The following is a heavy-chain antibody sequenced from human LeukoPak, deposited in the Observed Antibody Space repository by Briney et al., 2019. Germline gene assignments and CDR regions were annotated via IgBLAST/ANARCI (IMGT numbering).Heavy chain of an antibody. CDR1: GFTFNSFA. CDR3: AKTKMPHYYGSGSYVDY. CDR2: ISGSGEGT. Sequence: PGGSLRLSCAASGFTFNSFAMTWVRQSPGKGLEWVSAISGSGEGTYHADSVKGRFTISRDNSKNTLYLQMNSLGAEDTAVYYCAKTKMPHYYGSGSYVDYWGQGTLVTVSS. D-gene: IGHD3-10*01. V-gene: IGHV3-23*01. J-gene: IGHJ4*02.